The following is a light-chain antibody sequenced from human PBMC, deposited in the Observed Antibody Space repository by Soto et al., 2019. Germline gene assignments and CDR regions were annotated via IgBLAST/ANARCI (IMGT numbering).Light chain of an antibody. CDR3: QQLRTYPYT. V-gene: IGKV1-9*01. J-gene: IGKJ2*01. CDR1: QDISTY. CDR2: PAS. Sequence: DIHLTQSPSFLSASVGDRVTVTCRASQDISTYLAWFQQKPGKAPQLLVYPASTLQGGVPSRFSGRGSGTEFSLTISSRQPEDFATYYCQQLRTYPYTFGQGTKLDSK.